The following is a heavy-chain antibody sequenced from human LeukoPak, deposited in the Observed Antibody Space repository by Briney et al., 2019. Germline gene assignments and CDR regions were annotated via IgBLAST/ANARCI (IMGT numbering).Heavy chain of an antibody. CDR2: ISSSSYI. D-gene: IGHD2-2*01. CDR1: GFTFSSYS. Sequence: PGGSLRLSCAASGFTFSSYSMNWVRQAPGKGLEWVSSISSSSYIYYADSVKGRFTISRDNAKNSLYLQMNSLRAEDTAVYYCARGDCSSTSCPPSGYWGQGTLVTVSS. J-gene: IGHJ4*02. CDR3: ARGDCSSTSCPPSGY. V-gene: IGHV3-21*01.